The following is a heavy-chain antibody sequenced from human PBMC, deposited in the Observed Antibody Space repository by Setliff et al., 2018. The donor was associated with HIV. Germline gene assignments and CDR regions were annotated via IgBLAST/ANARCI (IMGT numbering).Heavy chain of an antibody. D-gene: IGHD3-22*01. CDR2: VFSSGST. V-gene: IGHV4-61*09. CDR1: GGSITSGFYY. Sequence: SETLSLTCTVSGGSITSGFYYWTWIRQPAGKGLEWIGHVFSSGSTNYNPSLNSRVTVSIDTSKNQFSLELSSVTAADTAVYYCARSSYDGSGYPPCLDYWGQGTLVTVSS. CDR3: ARSSYDGSGYPPCLDY. J-gene: IGHJ4*02.